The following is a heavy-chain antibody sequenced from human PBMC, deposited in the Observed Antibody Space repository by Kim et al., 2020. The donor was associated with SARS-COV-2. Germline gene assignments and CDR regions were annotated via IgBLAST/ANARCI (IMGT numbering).Heavy chain of an antibody. V-gene: IGHV3-33*05. CDR2: ISYDGSNK. D-gene: IGHD3-10*01. Sequence: AVISYDGSNKYYADSVKGRFTISRDNSKNTLYLQMNSLRAEDRAVYYCARATLRITMVRGVTPVDYWGQGTLVTVSS. J-gene: IGHJ4*02. CDR3: ARATLRITMVRGVTPVDY.